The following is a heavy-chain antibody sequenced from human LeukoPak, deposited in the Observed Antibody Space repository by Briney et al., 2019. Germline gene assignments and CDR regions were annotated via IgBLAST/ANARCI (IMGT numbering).Heavy chain of an antibody. CDR1: GYTFTSYY. D-gene: IGHD2-15*01. V-gene: IGHV1-46*01. J-gene: IGHJ4*02. Sequence: ASVEVSCKASGYTFTSYYMHWVRQAPGQGLEWMGIINPSGGSTSYAQKFQGRVTMTRDTSTSTVYMELSSLRSEDTAVYYCARVGGYCSGGSCPSPFDYWGQGTLVTVSS. CDR3: ARVGGYCSGGSCPSPFDY. CDR2: INPSGGST.